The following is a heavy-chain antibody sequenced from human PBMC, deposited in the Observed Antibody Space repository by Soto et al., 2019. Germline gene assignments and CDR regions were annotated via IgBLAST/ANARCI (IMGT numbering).Heavy chain of an antibody. CDR3: AKGRGWITFGGVGAYFDS. Sequence: EVQLLESGGGLAQPGGSLRLSCAASGFTFSNYAMSWVRQAPGKGLEWVSASSGSDDSTYYADSVKGRFTISRDNSKNTLYLQMNNLRAEDTAVYYCAKGRGWITFGGVGAYFDSWGQRTLVTVSS. J-gene: IGHJ4*02. CDR2: SSGSDDST. V-gene: IGHV3-23*01. D-gene: IGHD3-16*01. CDR1: GFTFSNYA.